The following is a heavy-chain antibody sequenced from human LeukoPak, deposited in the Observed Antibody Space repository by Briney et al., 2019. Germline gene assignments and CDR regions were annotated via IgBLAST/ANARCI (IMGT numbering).Heavy chain of an antibody. V-gene: IGHV4-39*07. D-gene: IGHD4-17*01. CDR1: GGSISSSSYY. J-gene: IGHJ5*02. CDR3: ARYNGDLDP. Sequence: SETLSLTCTVSGGSISSSSYYWGWIRQPPGKGLEWIGSIYYSGSTYYNPSLKSRVTISVDTSKNQFSLKLSSVTAADTAVYYCARYNGDLDPWGQGTLVTVSS. CDR2: IYYSGST.